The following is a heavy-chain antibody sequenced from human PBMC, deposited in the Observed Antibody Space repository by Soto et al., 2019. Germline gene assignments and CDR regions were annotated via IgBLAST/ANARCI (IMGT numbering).Heavy chain of an antibody. CDR1: GDSVSSKNAA. Sequence: SQTLSLTCAISGDSVSSKNAAWHWIRQSPSRGLEWLGRTYYRSKWSSNYAVSVKSRITISPDTSKNQFSLRLNSLTAADTAVYFCAREIVTAGGNNYFDPWGPGTLVTVSS. CDR3: AREIVTAGGNNYFDP. D-gene: IGHD2-21*02. CDR2: TYYRSKWSS. V-gene: IGHV6-1*01. J-gene: IGHJ5*02.